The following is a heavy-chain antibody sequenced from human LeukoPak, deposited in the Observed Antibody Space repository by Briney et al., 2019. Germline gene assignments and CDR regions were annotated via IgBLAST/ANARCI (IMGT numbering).Heavy chain of an antibody. CDR1: GYTFTGYY. CDR2: TNPNSGGT. J-gene: IGHJ4*02. D-gene: IGHD3-10*01. V-gene: IGHV1-2*02. Sequence: ASVKVPCKASGYTFTGYYMHWVRQAPGQGLEWMGWTNPNSGGTNYAQKFQGRVTMTRDTSISTAYMELSRLRSDDTAVYYCARIFGSGSYWSIDYWGQGTLVTVSS. CDR3: ARIFGSGSYWSIDY.